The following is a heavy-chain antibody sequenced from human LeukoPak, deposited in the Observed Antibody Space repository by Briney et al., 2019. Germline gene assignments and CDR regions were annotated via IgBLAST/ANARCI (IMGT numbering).Heavy chain of an antibody. CDR3: ARDDPNKYYFDY. CDR1: GASINSYY. Sequence: SETLSLTCTVSGASINSYYWSWIRQPPGKGLEWIGYIYYSGSTNYNPSLKSRVTISVDTSKNQFSLKLSSVTAADTAVYYCARDDPNKYYFDYWGQGTLVTVSS. V-gene: IGHV4-4*08. CDR2: IYYSGST. J-gene: IGHJ4*02. D-gene: IGHD2/OR15-2a*01.